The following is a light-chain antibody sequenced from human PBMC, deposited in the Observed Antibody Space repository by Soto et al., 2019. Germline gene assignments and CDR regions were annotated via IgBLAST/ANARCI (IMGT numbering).Light chain of an antibody. CDR2: KAS. V-gene: IGKV1-5*03. CDR1: ESISIW. Sequence: RASESISIWLAWYQQKPGKAPKLLIYKASSLESGVPSRFSGSGSGTEFTLTISSLQPDDFATYYCQQYNSYSVTFGQGTKVDIK. CDR3: QQYNSYSVT. J-gene: IGKJ1*01.